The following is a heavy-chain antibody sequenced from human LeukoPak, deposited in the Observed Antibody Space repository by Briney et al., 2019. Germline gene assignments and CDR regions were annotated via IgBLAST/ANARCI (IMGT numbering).Heavy chain of an antibody. CDR3: ASGASWDSSGYPIDY. CDR2: ISDDGSNK. CDR1: GFIFSSYT. Sequence: GGSLRLSCAASGFIFSSYTMHWVRQAPGKGLGGVQVISDDGSNKYSADSVKGRFTISRDNSKNTLYLQMNSLRAEDTAVYYCASGASWDSSGYPIDYWGQGTLVTVSS. J-gene: IGHJ4*02. V-gene: IGHV3-30-3*01. D-gene: IGHD3-22*01.